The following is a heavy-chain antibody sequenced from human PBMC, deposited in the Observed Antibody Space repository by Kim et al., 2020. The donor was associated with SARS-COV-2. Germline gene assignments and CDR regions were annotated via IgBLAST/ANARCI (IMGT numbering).Heavy chain of an antibody. D-gene: IGHD6-25*01. V-gene: IGHV4-34*01. Sequence: STNYNPSLKSRVTISVDTSKNQFSLKLSSVTAADTAVYYCARSPKRAFDYWGQGTLVTVSS. CDR3: ARSPKRAFDY. CDR2: ST. J-gene: IGHJ4*02.